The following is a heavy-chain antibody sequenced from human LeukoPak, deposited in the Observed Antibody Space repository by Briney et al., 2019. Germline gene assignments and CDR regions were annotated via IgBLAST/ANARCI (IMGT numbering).Heavy chain of an antibody. V-gene: IGHV4-39*07. J-gene: IGHJ4*02. CDR3: ARVETTVTPLFDY. CDR2: INHSGST. Sequence: SETLSLTCTVSGGSISSSSYYWGWIRQPPGKGLEWIGEINHSGSTNYNPPLKSRVTISVDTSKNQFSLKLSSVTAADTAVYYCARVETTVTPLFDYWGQGTLVTVSS. CDR1: GGSISSSSYY. D-gene: IGHD4-17*01.